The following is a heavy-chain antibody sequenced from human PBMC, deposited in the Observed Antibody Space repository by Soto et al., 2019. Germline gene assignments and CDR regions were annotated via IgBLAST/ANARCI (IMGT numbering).Heavy chain of an antibody. D-gene: IGHD6-19*01. Sequence: SETLSLTCTVSGGSISSGDYYWSWIRQPPGKGLEWIGYIYHSGNTDYNPSLKSRLTISVDTSKNQFSLNLSSVTTADTAVYYCVRAGGGWSFDSWGQGILVTVSS. CDR1: GGSISSGDYY. V-gene: IGHV4-61*08. CDR2: IYHSGNT. J-gene: IGHJ4*02. CDR3: VRAGGGWSFDS.